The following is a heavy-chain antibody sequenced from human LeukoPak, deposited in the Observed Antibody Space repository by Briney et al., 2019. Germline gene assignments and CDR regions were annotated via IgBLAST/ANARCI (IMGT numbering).Heavy chain of an antibody. CDR1: GFTFNICT. CDR2: IRSSSTYV. J-gene: IGHJ3*02. Sequence: GGSLRLSCAASGFTFNICTMNWVRQAPGKGLEWVSSIRSSSTYVYYADSLKGRFTISRDNGKHSLYLQMNSLRAEDTAVYYCAVQRLHHGFDIWGQGTMVTVSS. V-gene: IGHV3-21*01. D-gene: IGHD1-1*01. CDR3: AVQRLHHGFDI.